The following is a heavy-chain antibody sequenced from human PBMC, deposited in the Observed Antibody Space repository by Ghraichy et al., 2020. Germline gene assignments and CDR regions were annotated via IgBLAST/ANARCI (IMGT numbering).Heavy chain of an antibody. CDR3: VHRPMTGTTFDY. Sequence: GGGGGGSGQPPGESLEWRARIFWGDNQRYSPSLKSRLTITKDTSKNQVVLRLTNMDPVDTATYYCVHRPMTGTTFDYWGQGTLVTVSS. CDR2: IFWGDNQ. V-gene: IGHV2-5*02. D-gene: IGHD1-7*01. J-gene: IGHJ4*02. CDR1: GGG.